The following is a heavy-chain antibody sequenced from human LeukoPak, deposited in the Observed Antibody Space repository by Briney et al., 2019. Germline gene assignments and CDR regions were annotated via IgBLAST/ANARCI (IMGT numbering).Heavy chain of an antibody. D-gene: IGHD3-9*01. CDR1: GYTFTSYA. J-gene: IGHJ5*02. Sequence: ASVKVSCKASGYTFTSYAISWVRQAPGQGLEWMGWISAYNGNTNYAQKLQGRVTITTDTSTSTAYMELRSLRSDDTAVYYCARESYYDILTGYCLDWFDPWGQGTLVTVSS. CDR2: ISAYNGNT. CDR3: ARESYYDILTGYCLDWFDP. V-gene: IGHV1-18*01.